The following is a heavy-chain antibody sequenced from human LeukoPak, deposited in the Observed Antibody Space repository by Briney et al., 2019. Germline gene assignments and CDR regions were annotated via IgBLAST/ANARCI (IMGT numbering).Heavy chain of an antibody. V-gene: IGHV3-21*01. Sequence: GGSLRLSCAASGFTFDASSIYWVRQAPGKGLEWVSSISSSSSYIYYADSVKGRFTISRDNAKNSLYLQMNSLRAEDTAVYYCARDAIAVAGNVVYWGQGTLVTVSS. CDR2: ISSSSSYI. CDR1: GFTFDASS. CDR3: ARDAIAVAGNVVY. D-gene: IGHD6-19*01. J-gene: IGHJ4*02.